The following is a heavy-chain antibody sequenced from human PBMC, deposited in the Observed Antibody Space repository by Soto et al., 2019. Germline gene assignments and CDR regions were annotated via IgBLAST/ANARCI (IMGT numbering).Heavy chain of an antibody. CDR2: IDPSDSYT. Sequence: GESLKISCKGSGYSFTSYWISWVRQMPGKGLEWMGRIDPSDSYTNYSPSFQGRVTISADKSISTAYLQWSSLKASDTAMYYCARHVRTYYYGSGSYRVAEYFQHWGQGTLVTVSS. V-gene: IGHV5-10-1*01. D-gene: IGHD3-10*01. CDR3: ARHVRTYYYGSGSYRVAEYFQH. J-gene: IGHJ1*01. CDR1: GYSFTSYW.